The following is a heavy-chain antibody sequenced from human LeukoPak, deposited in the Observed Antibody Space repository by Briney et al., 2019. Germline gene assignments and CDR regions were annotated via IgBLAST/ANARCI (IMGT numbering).Heavy chain of an antibody. J-gene: IGHJ4*02. Sequence: PGGSLRLSCAASGFTFSNAWMSWVRQAPGKGLEWVGHIKSKIGGGTTDYAAPVKGRFTISRDDSKATLYLQMNSLKTEDTAVYYCTTEPPHSNSWWGQGTLVTVSS. CDR3: TTEPPHSNSW. CDR2: IKSKIGGGTT. CDR1: GFTFSNAW. D-gene: IGHD6-13*01. V-gene: IGHV3-15*01.